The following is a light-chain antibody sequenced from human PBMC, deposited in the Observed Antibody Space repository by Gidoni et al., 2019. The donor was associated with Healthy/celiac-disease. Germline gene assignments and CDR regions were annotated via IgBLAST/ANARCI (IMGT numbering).Light chain of an antibody. Sequence: DIQLTQSPSFLSASVGDRFTITCRASQGISSYLAWYQQKPGKAPKLLIYAASTLQSGVPSRFSGSGSGTEFTLTISSLQPEDFATYYCQQLNSYPRTFGGXTKVEIK. J-gene: IGKJ4*01. CDR2: AAS. CDR3: QQLNSYPRT. V-gene: IGKV1-9*01. CDR1: QGISSY.